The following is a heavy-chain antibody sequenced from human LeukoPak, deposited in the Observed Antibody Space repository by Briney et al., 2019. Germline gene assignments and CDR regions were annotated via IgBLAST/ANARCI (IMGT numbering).Heavy chain of an antibody. Sequence: PGGSLRLSCAASGFTFSSYAMHWVRQAPGKGLEWVSSISSSSSYIYYADSVEGRFTISRDNAKNSLYLQMNSLRAEDTAVYYCARDHRGYSYGSEEYHYYYMDVWGKGTTVTVSS. D-gene: IGHD5-18*01. CDR2: ISSSSSYI. V-gene: IGHV3-21*06. CDR1: GFTFSSYA. J-gene: IGHJ6*03. CDR3: ARDHRGYSYGSEEYHYYYMDV.